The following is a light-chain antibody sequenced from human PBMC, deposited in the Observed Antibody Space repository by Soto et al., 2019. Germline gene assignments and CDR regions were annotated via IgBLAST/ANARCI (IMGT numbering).Light chain of an antibody. CDR2: GAS. J-gene: IGKJ1*01. V-gene: IGKV3-20*01. Sequence: EIVLTQSPGTLSLSPGERATLSCRASQSVSNRYSAWYQQKPGQAPRLLLYGASSRATGIPDRFSGSGSGTDFTLTISRLEPEDFAVYYCQQYGGSHWTFCPGTKVEIK. CDR3: QQYGGSHWT. CDR1: QSVSNRY.